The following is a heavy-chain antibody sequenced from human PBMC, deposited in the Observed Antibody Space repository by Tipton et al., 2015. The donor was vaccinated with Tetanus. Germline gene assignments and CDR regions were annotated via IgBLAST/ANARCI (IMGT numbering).Heavy chain of an antibody. Sequence: TLSLTCTVSGGSINNNNDFWGWIRQPPGKGLEWIASIHYTGSTYYNPSLKSRVTISVDTSKSQFSLKLSSVTAADTAVYYCARSEQQLVRGYYYYYYMDVWGKGTTVTVSS. CDR1: GGSINNNNDF. J-gene: IGHJ6*03. D-gene: IGHD6-13*01. CDR2: IHYTGST. CDR3: ARSEQQLVRGYYYYYYMDV. V-gene: IGHV4-39*07.